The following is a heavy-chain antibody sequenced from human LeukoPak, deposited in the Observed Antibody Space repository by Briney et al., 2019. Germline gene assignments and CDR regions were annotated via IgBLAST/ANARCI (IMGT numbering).Heavy chain of an antibody. D-gene: IGHD5-18*01. CDR3: ARVGYSYVINDWSRTGLGAYPTKYYYLMDV. Sequence: SETLSLTCAVSGGSFSDYYWSWIRQPPGKGLEWIGEINPSGSTNYSPSPKSGVTISVDTSQNKFSLKLSSVDPADTPVYFCARVGYSYVINDWSRTGLGAYPTKYYYLMDVWDKGTTVTVSS. CDR2: INPSGST. CDR1: GGSFSDYY. J-gene: IGHJ6*03. V-gene: IGHV4-34*01.